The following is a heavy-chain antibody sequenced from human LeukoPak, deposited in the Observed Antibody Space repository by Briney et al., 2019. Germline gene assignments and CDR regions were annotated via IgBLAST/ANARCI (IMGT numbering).Heavy chain of an antibody. CDR3: ARQGNVSSWYYYYYMDV. V-gene: IGHV4-30-2*01. J-gene: IGHJ6*03. D-gene: IGHD6-13*01. Sequence: PSQTLSLTCTVSGGSISSGGYYWSWIRQPPGKGLEWIGYIYHSGSTYYNPSLKSRVTISVDRSKNQFSLKLSSVTAADTAVYYCARQGNVSSWYYYYYMDVWGEGATVTVSS. CDR1: GGSISSGGYY. CDR2: IYHSGST.